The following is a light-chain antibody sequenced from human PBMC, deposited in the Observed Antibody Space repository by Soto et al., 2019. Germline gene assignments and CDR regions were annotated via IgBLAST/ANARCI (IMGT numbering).Light chain of an antibody. Sequence: EIVLTQSPGTLSLSPGNTATLSCRASQSVPTNYLAWYQQKPGQAPSLLIYGASRRATGIPDRFSGSGSGTDFTLTIRLEPEDFAVYYCQQYGSSPLTFGGGTKVEI. CDR3: QQYGSSPLT. J-gene: IGKJ4*01. CDR1: QSVPTNY. V-gene: IGKV3-20*01. CDR2: GAS.